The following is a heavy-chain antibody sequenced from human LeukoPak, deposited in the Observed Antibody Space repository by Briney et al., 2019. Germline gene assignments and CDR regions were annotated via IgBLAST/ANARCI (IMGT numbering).Heavy chain of an antibody. CDR3: ARGGGYCRGGSCYQPLAL. CDR2: INWSGDST. CDR1: KFTFEDYG. D-gene: IGHD2-15*01. V-gene: IGHV3-20*01. J-gene: IGHJ2*01. Sequence: GSLRLSCATSKFTFEDYGMSWVRQGPGKGLEWVSGINWSGDSTDYADSVKGRFTISRDNAKKFLYLQMNSLRAEDTALYHCARGGGYCRGGSCYQPLALWGRGTLVTVSS.